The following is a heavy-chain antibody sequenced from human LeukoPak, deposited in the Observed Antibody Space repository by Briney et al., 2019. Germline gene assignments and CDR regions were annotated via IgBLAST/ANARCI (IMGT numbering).Heavy chain of an antibody. J-gene: IGHJ5*02. CDR3: AREVVVVPAEENWFDP. CDR1: GYTFTSYD. CDR2: MNPNSGNT. V-gene: IGHV1-8*01. D-gene: IGHD2-2*01. Sequence: GASVKVSCKASGYTFTSYDINWVRQAAGQGLEWMGWMNPNSGNTGYAQKFQGRVTMTRNTSISTAYMELSSLRSDDTAVYYCAREVVVVPAEENWFDPWGQGTLVTVSS.